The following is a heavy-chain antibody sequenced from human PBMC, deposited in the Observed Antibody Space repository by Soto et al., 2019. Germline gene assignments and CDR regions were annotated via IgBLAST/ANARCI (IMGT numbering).Heavy chain of an antibody. Sequence: QITLKESDPTLVRPAQTLTLTCDVSGFSLSTYHMGVAWIRQPPGKALEWLALIYWDDDKRYSPSLKDRLAISKDTSSNQVVLTITNIDPGDSATYFCAHAGDYDLLTFDHWGPGTLVTVSS. CDR3: AHAGDYDLLTFDH. J-gene: IGHJ4*02. D-gene: IGHD4-17*01. V-gene: IGHV2-5*02. CDR2: IYWDDDK. CDR1: GFSLSTYHMG.